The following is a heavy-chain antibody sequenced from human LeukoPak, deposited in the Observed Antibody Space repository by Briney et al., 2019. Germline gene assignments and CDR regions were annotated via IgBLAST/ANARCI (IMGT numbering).Heavy chain of an antibody. Sequence: PGGSLRLSCAASGFTFSSYGMSWVRQAPGKGLEWVSAISGSGGSTYYADSVKGRFTISRDNSKNTLYLQMNSLRAEDTALYYCARDRSGYYYLDAFDIWGQGTMVTVSS. CDR2: ISGSGGST. J-gene: IGHJ3*02. CDR1: GFTFSSYG. V-gene: IGHV3-23*01. D-gene: IGHD3-22*01. CDR3: ARDRSGYYYLDAFDI.